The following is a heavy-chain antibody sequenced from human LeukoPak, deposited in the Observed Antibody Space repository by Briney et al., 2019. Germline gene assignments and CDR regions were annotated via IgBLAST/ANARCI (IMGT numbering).Heavy chain of an antibody. CDR1: GGSISSYY. CDR2: IYYSGST. Sequence: SETLSLTCTVSGGSISSYYWSWIRQPPGKRLEWIGYIYYSGSTNYNPSLRSRVTISVDTSKNQFSLDLRSVTAADTAVYYCARGPHYHDSSGYSPSYSYAMDVWGQGTTVTVSS. V-gene: IGHV4-59*01. J-gene: IGHJ6*02. D-gene: IGHD3-22*01. CDR3: ARGPHYHDSSGYSPSYSYAMDV.